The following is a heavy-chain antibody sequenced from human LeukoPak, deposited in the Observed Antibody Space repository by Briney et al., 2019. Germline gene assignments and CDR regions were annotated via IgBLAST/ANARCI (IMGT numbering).Heavy chain of an antibody. V-gene: IGHV1-2*02. D-gene: IGHD6-13*01. CDR3: ARGPGASSSWYFDY. Sequence: ASVKVSCKASGYTFTGYYMHWVRQAPGQGLEWMGWINPNSGGTNYAQKFQGRVTMTRDTSISTAYMELSSLRSEDTAVYYCARGPGASSSWYFDYWGQGTLVTVSS. CDR2: INPNSGGT. J-gene: IGHJ4*02. CDR1: GYTFTGYY.